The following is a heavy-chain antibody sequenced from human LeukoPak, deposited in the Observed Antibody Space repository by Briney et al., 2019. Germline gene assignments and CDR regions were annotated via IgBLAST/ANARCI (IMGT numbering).Heavy chain of an antibody. J-gene: IGHJ4*02. CDR1: GFTFSYYA. V-gene: IGHV3-30*02. CDR3: AKSND. D-gene: IGHD4/OR15-4a*01. Sequence: GGSLRLSCAASGFTFSYYAMHWVRQAPGKGLEWVTFIRNDGSSKYYADSVKGRFTISRDNSKNTLYVQMNSLRAEDTAVYYCAKSNDWGQGTLVTVSS. CDR2: IRNDGSSK.